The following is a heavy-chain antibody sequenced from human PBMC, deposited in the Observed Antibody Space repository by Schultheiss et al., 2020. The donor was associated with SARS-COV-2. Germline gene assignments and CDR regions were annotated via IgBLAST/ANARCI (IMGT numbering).Heavy chain of an antibody. CDR1: GGSVSSGSYY. V-gene: IGHV4-61*01. D-gene: IGHD3-22*01. J-gene: IGHJ6*02. Sequence: SQTLSLTCTVSGGSVSSGSYYWSWVRQPPGTGLEWIGYIYYSGTTNYNPSLKSRVTISVDTSKNQFSLKLSSVTAADTAVYYCAREPAYYYDSSDWDYYGMDVWGQGTTVTVSS. CDR3: AREPAYYYDSSDWDYYGMDV. CDR2: IYYSGTT.